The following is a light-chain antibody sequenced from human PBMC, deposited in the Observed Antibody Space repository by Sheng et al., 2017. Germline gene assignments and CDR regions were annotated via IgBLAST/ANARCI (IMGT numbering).Light chain of an antibody. CDR1: SSDVGGYNY. CDR2: DVS. Sequence: QSALTQPASVSGSPGQSITISCTGTSSDVGGYNYVSWYQHHPGKAPKLIIYDVSSRPSGVSNRFSGSKSGYTASLTISGLQAEDEADYYCSSYTSSSTLRVFGGGTKLTVL. J-gene: IGLJ3*02. CDR3: SSYTSSSTLRV. V-gene: IGLV2-14*03.